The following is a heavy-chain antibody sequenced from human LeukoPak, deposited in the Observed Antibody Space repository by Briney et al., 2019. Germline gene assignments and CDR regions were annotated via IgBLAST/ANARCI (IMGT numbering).Heavy chain of an antibody. CDR1: GFSVNNIY. J-gene: IGHJ6*02. V-gene: IGHV3-66*01. CDR3: ARGGVTRGYYYYGMDV. CDR2: IYSGDRT. D-gene: IGHD2-21*02. Sequence: PGGSLRLSCAASGFSVNNIYMSWVRQAPGKGLEWVSVIYSGDRTFYADSVKGRFTISRDNSKNTLYLQMNSLRAEDTAVYYCARGGVTRGYYYYGMDVWGQGTSVTVSS.